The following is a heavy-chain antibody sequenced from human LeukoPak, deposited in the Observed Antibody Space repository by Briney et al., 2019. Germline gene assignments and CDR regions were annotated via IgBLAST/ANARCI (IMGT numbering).Heavy chain of an antibody. V-gene: IGHV3-48*01. CDR1: GFTFSTYS. CDR2: ISDSGAM. D-gene: IGHD5-12*01. CDR3: ARDGGYRGYDADC. Sequence: GSLRLSCAASGFTFSTYSMKGVRQAPGKGLEWVSYISDSGAMYYADSVRGRFTISRENAQNSLFLQMNSLRAEDTAVYYCARDGGYRGYDADCWGQGTLVTVSS. J-gene: IGHJ4*02.